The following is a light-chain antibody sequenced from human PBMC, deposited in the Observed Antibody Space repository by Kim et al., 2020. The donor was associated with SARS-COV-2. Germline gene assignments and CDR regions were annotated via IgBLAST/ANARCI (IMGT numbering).Light chain of an antibody. CDR2: DVN. V-gene: IGLV2-14*01. CDR3: SSYTSSSTGV. CDR1: SSDVGGYNY. J-gene: IGLJ1*01. Sequence: QSALTQPASVSGSPGQSITISCTGTSSDVGGYNYVSWYQQHPGKAPKLMIYDVNKRPSGVSNRFSGSKSGNTASLTISGLQAEDEADYYCSSYTSSSTGVFGTGTKVTVL.